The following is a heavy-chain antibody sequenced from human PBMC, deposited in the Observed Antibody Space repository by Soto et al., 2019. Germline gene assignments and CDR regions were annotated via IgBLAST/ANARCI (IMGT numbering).Heavy chain of an antibody. D-gene: IGHD3-16*01. CDR3: AKPQLSYDYYYYGMDV. V-gene: IGHV3-30*18. J-gene: IGHJ6*01. CDR1: GFTFSSYG. Sequence: PGGSLRLSCAASGFTFSSYGMHWVRQAPGKGLEWVAVISYDGSNKYYADSVKGRFTISRDNSKNTLYLQMNSLRAEDTAVYYCAKPQLSYDYYYYGMDVWGQGTTVTVSS. CDR2: ISYDGSNK.